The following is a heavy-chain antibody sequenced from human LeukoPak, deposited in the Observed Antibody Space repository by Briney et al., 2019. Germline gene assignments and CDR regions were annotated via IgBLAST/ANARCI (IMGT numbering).Heavy chain of an antibody. J-gene: IGHJ3*02. Sequence: GESLKISCKGSGYSFTNYWITWVRHLPGKGLEWVGIIYPGDSDTRYSPSLEGQVTFSVDKSINTAYLQWSSLKASDTAMYYCGRRRTMTTWGDASDIWGQGTMVTVSS. V-gene: IGHV5-51*01. D-gene: IGHD4-17*01. CDR1: GYSFTNYW. CDR2: IYPGDSDT. CDR3: GRRRTMTTWGDASDI.